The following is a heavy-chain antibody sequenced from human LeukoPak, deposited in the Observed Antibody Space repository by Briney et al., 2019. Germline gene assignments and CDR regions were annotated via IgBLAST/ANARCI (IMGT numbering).Heavy chain of an antibody. Sequence: PSETLSLTCTVSSGSISSSSYYWGWIRQPPGTGLEWIGSIYYSGSTYYNPSLKSRVTISVDTSKNQFSLKLSSVTAADTAVYYCARVPILKYSGYDYIQGSYPDYWGQGTLVTVSS. CDR1: SGSISSSSYY. CDR3: ARVPILKYSGYDYIQGSYPDY. D-gene: IGHD5-12*01. J-gene: IGHJ4*02. V-gene: IGHV4-39*01. CDR2: IYYSGST.